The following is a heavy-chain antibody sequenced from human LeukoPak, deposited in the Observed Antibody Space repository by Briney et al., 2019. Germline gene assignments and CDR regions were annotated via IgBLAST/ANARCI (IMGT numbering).Heavy chain of an antibody. D-gene: IGHD3-10*01. CDR1: GFTFSSYS. J-gene: IGHJ3*02. V-gene: IGHV3-64*01. Sequence: GGSLRLSCAASGFTFSSYSMHWVRQAPGKGLEYVSAISSNGGSTYYANSVEGRFTISRDNSKNTLYLQMGSLRADDMALYYCARAEFRAFDIWGQGTMVTVSS. CDR3: ARAEFRAFDI. CDR2: ISSNGGST.